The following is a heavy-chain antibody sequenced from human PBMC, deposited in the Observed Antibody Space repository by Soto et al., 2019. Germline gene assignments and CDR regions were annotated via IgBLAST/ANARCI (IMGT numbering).Heavy chain of an antibody. D-gene: IGHD2-21*02. CDR1: GGSISSSNYY. V-gene: IGHV4-39*01. CDR3: ARRLGGDCYSY. Sequence: QLQLQESGPGLVKPSETLSLTCTVSGGSISSSNYYWGWIRQPPGKGLEWIGSIYYSGSTYYNPSLKSRVTISVDTSRNQFSLKLSSVTAADTALYYCARRLGGDCYSYWGQGTLVTVSS. J-gene: IGHJ4*02. CDR2: IYYSGST.